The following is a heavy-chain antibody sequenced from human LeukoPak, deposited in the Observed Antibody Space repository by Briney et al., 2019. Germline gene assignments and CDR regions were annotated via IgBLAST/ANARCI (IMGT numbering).Heavy chain of an antibody. CDR2: ISYTGSTNYNASSGST. D-gene: IGHD2-8*02. V-gene: IGHV4-59*01. CDR1: GGSISSYY. Sequence: TSETLSLTCTVSGGSISSYYWSWIRQPPGKGLEWIAYISYTGSTNYNASSGSTNYNPSLKSRVTISMDTSKNQFSLNLTSVTAADTAVYYCARVTGTRWVVFDFWGLGTLVTVSS. J-gene: IGHJ4*02. CDR3: ARVTGTRWVVFDF.